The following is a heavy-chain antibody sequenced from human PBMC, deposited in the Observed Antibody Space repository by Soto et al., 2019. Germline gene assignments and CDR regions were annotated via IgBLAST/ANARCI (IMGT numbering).Heavy chain of an antibody. J-gene: IGHJ3*02. CDR3: AKGGSGSYSNDFDT. CDR2: IYYSGST. CDR1: GGSISSSSYY. Sequence: SETLSLTCTVSGGSISSSSYYWGWIRQPPGKGLEWIGSIYYSGSTYYNPSLKSRVTISVDTSKNQFSLKLSSVTAADTAVYYCAKGGSGSYSNDFDTWGQGPMVT. D-gene: IGHD3-10*01. V-gene: IGHV4-39*01.